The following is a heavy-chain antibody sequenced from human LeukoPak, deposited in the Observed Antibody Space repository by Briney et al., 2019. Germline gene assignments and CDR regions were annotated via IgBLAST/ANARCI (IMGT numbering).Heavy chain of an antibody. CDR1: GFTFSSYG. Sequence: PGGSLRLSCAASGFTFSSYGMHWVRQAPGKGLEWVAVIWYDGSNKCYADSVKGRFTISRDNSKNTLYLQMNSLRAEDTAVYYCAREHDDILTGYYQAGYYFDYWGQGTLVTVSS. J-gene: IGHJ4*02. V-gene: IGHV3-33*01. CDR2: IWYDGSNK. D-gene: IGHD3-9*01. CDR3: AREHDDILTGYYQAGYYFDY.